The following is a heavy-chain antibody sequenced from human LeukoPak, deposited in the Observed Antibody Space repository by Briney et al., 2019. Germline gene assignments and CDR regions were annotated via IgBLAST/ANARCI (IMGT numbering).Heavy chain of an antibody. CDR1: GYTFTTYT. J-gene: IGHJ6*02. D-gene: IGHD3-3*01. CDR3: ARANDFWSGYYYGMDV. CDR2: INAGNGNT. V-gene: IGHV1-3*01. Sequence: ASVKVSCKGSGYTFTTYTIHWVRQAPGQGLEWMGWINAGNGNTKYSQQFQGRVTITRDTSASTAYMELSSLRSEDTAVYYCARANDFWSGYYYGMDVWGQGTTVTVSS.